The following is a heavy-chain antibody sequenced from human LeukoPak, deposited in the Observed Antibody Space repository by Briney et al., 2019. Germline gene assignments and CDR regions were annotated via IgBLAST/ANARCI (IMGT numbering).Heavy chain of an antibody. D-gene: IGHD3-10*01. CDR3: ARGRKSADY. J-gene: IGHJ4*02. Sequence: SETLSLTCTVSGCAISSYYWSWLRQPPGQGLEWLGDIYYSGSTNYNPSLTSRVTISLDPSTNQFSLKLSSVTAADTAVYYCARGRKSADYWGQGTLVTVSS. V-gene: IGHV4-59*01. CDR2: IYYSGST. CDR1: GCAISSYY.